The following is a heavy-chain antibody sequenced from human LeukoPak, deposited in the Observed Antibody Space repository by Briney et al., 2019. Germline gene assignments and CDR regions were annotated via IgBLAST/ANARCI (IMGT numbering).Heavy chain of an antibody. CDR2: IYYSGST. J-gene: IGHJ4*02. Sequence: SETLSLTCTVSGGSISSSSYYWGWIRQPPGKGLEWIGSIYYSGSTYYNPSLKSRVTISVDTSKNQFSLKLSSVTAADTAVYYCAGGDYDYGDYWGQGTLVTVSS. CDR1: GGSISSSSYY. CDR3: AGGDYDYGDY. D-gene: IGHD3-16*01. V-gene: IGHV4-39*01.